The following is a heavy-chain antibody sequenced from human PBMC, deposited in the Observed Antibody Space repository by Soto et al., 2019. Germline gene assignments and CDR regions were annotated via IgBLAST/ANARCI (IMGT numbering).Heavy chain of an antibody. D-gene: IGHD3-22*01. CDR3: AKGHYYDNVGNWVANQAFDS. CDR2: ISGGGTGT. CDR1: GFSFNNYA. V-gene: IGHV3-23*01. J-gene: IGHJ4*02. Sequence: EVQLLQSGGGVVQPGGSLRLSCAVSGFSFNNYAMNWVRLAPGKGLEWVSSISGGGTGTYSADAVRGRLTISSDKSRNTVYLQMSSLRAEDTAVYYCAKGHYYDNVGNWVANQAFDSWGQGSLVTVSS.